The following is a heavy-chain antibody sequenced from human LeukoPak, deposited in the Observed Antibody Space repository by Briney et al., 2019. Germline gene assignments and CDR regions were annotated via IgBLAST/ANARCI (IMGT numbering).Heavy chain of an antibody. J-gene: IGHJ4*02. CDR3: ARNPTYLSGWYDY. V-gene: IGHV4-59*08. D-gene: IGHD6-19*01. Sequence: SETLSLTCTVSGGSISTYYWSWIRQPPGKGLEWLGNIHNSGSTNYNPSLKSRVTISVDTSKNQFSLKLSSVTAADTAVYYCARNPTYLSGWYDYWGQGTLVTVSS. CDR1: GGSISTYY. CDR2: IHNSGST.